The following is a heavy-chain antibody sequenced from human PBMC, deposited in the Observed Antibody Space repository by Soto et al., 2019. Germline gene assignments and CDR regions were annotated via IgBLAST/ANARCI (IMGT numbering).Heavy chain of an antibody. D-gene: IGHD2-15*01. V-gene: IGHV1-8*01. Sequence: QVMLVQSGAEVKKPGASVKVSCQASGDTFSKYDIHWVRLATGHGLEWMGGMNPRSGNTGYAQKFRGRVIMTRNTAITTAYMELSSLKYEDSAIYYCTRARGAETFDFWGQGPRVTVSS. CDR1: GDTFSKYD. CDR2: MNPRSGNT. J-gene: IGHJ5*01. CDR3: TRARGAETFDF.